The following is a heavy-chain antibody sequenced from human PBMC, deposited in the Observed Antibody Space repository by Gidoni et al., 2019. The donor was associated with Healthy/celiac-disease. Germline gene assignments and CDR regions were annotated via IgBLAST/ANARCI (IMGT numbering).Heavy chain of an antibody. J-gene: IGHJ6*02. CDR2: ISAYNGNT. CDR1: GYTFTSYG. CDR3: ARDPAYNYGNPFDDYYYYGMDV. Sequence: QVQLVQSGAAVKKPGASVKVSCTASGYTFTSYGISWVRQAPGQGLEWMGWISAYNGNTNYAQKIHGRVNMTTDTSTSTAYMELRSLRSDDTAVYYCARDPAYNYGNPFDDYYYYGMDVWGQGTTVTVSS. D-gene: IGHD4-4*01. V-gene: IGHV1-18*01.